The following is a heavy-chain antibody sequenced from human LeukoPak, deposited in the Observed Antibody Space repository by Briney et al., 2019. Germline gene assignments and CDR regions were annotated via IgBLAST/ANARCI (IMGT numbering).Heavy chain of an antibody. J-gene: IGHJ3*02. CDR1: GFTFSSYE. CDR2: ISSSSYI. Sequence: GGSLRLSCAASGFTFSSYEMNWVRQAPGKGLEWVSYISSSSYIYYADSATGRFTISRDNAKNSLYLQMNSLRAEDTAVYYCARGSYDFWSGIHAFDIWGQGTMVTVSS. CDR3: ARGSYDFWSGIHAFDI. V-gene: IGHV3-21*05. D-gene: IGHD3-3*01.